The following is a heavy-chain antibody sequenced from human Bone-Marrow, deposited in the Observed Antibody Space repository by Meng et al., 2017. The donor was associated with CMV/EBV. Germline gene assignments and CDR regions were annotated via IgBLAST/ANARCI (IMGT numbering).Heavy chain of an antibody. CDR1: GYTFTSYG. J-gene: IGHJ5*02. CDR2: IRSKAYGGTT. CDR3: ARSRLGGNWFDP. D-gene: IGHD3-16*01. Sequence: SCKASGYTFTSYGISWVRQAPGKGLEWVGFIRSKAYGGTTEYAASVKGRFTISRDDSKSIAYLQMNSLKTEDTAVYYCARSRLGGNWFDPWGQGTLVTVSS. V-gene: IGHV3-49*04.